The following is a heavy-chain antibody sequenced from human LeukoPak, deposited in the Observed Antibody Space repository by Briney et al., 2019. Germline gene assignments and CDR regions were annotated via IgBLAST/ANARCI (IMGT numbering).Heavy chain of an antibody. J-gene: IGHJ6*02. V-gene: IGHV4-34*01. CDR1: GGSFRGYY. CDR3: ARGPRYFDWLLAMDV. CDR2: INHSGST. Sequence: SETLSLTCAVYGGSFRGYYWRWIRQPPGRGREGIGEINHSGSTNYNPPLKSRVTISVHTSKNQFSLKLSSVTAADTAVYYCARGPRYFDWLLAMDVWGQGTTVTVSS. D-gene: IGHD3-9*01.